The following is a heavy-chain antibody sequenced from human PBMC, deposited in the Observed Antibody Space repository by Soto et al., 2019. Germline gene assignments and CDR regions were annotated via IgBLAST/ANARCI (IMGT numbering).Heavy chain of an antibody. CDR2: IKSKTDGGTT. CDR3: TTDSYSTIIIVRFDY. CDR1: GFTFTNAW. V-gene: IGHV3-15*07. J-gene: IGHJ4*01. D-gene: IGHD3-22*01. Sequence: GGSLRLSCAASGFTFTNAWINWVRQAQEKGLEGVGRIKSKTDGGTTDYAEPVKGSFAISRDDSNNMVYLQMNSLKIEDTAVYYCTTDSYSTIIIVRFDYWGHGTLVTVSS.